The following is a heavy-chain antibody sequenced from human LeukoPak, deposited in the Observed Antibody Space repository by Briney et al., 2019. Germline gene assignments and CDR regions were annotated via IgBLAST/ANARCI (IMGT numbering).Heavy chain of an antibody. V-gene: IGHV5-51*01. Sequence: GESLKISCKGSGYSFPSYWIGWVRQMPGKGLEWLGIIYPRDSDTRYSPSFQGQVTISADKSISTAYLQWSSLKASDTAMYYCARRGYYDTTAFDIWGQGTMVTVSS. CDR1: GYSFPSYW. D-gene: IGHD3-22*01. CDR3: ARRGYYDTTAFDI. J-gene: IGHJ3*02. CDR2: IYPRDSDT.